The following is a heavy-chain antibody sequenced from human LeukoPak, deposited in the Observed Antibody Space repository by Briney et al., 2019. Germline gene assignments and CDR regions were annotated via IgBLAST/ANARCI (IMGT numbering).Heavy chain of an antibody. V-gene: IGHV3-48*01. J-gene: IGHJ6*03. CDR2: ISSSSSTI. Sequence: PGGSLRLSCAASGFTFSSYGMHWVRQAPGKGLEWVSYISSSSSTIYYADSVKGRFTISRDNAKNSLYLQMNSLRAEDTAVYYCARAPWRKTTVTTYPTPYYYYYYMDVWGKGTTVTVSS. D-gene: IGHD4-11*01. CDR1: GFTFSSYG. CDR3: ARAPWRKTTVTTYPTPYYYYYYMDV.